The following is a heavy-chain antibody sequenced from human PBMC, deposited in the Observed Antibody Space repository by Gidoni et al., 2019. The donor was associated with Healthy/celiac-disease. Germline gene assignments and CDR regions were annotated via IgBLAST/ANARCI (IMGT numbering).Heavy chain of an antibody. V-gene: IGHV1-69*01. J-gene: IGHJ4*02. CDR2: IIPIFGTA. Sequence: QVQLVQSGAEVKKPGSSVKVSCKAFGGTFSGYAISWVRQATGQGLEWMGGIIPIFGTANYAQKFQGRVTITADESTSTAYMELSSLRSEDTAVYYCARDPAPTGLRGTFCWGQGTLVTVSS. CDR1: GGTFSGYA. D-gene: IGHD2-15*01. CDR3: ARDPAPTGLRGTFC.